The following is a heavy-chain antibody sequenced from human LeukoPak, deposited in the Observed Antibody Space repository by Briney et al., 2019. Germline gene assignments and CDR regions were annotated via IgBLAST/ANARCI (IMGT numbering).Heavy chain of an antibody. J-gene: IGHJ4*02. V-gene: IGHV4-34*11. D-gene: IGHD3-22*01. Sequence: SGTLSLTCAVYGGSFSGYYWSWIRQPPGKGLEWIGYINYSGSTNSNPSLKSRATISMDTSKHHFSLKLGSVTAADTAVYFCARDTRSYDSSGYYFFDFWGQGTLVTVSS. CDR2: INYSGST. CDR1: GGSFSGYY. CDR3: ARDTRSYDSSGYYFFDF.